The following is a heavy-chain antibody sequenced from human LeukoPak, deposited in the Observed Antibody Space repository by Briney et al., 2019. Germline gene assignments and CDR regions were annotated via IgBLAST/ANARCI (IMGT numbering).Heavy chain of an antibody. D-gene: IGHD3-9*01. CDR1: GGSLSGYY. CDR2: INHSGST. CDR3: ARGPTTHYNFLTGYYYFDY. V-gene: IGHV4-34*01. J-gene: IGHJ4*02. Sequence: SETLSLTCAVYGGSLSGYYWTWIRQPPGKGLEWIGEINHSGSTNYNPSLKSRVTISIDTSKNHFSLMLSSVTAADTAVYYCARGPTTHYNFLTGYYYFDYWGQGTLVTVSS.